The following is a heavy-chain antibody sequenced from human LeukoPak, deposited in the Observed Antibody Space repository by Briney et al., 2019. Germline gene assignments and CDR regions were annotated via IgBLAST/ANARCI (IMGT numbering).Heavy chain of an antibody. CDR1: GGSISSYY. CDR2: ISTSGST. Sequence: SETLSLTRTVSGGSISSYYWSWIRQPAGKGLEWIGRISTSGSTNYNPSLKSRVTISVDTSKNKSPLELSSVTAADTGVYYWARERVYYGSFPCGPWGQGTLVTVS. D-gene: IGHD3-10*01. V-gene: IGHV4-4*07. CDR3: ARERVYYGSFPCGP. J-gene: IGHJ5*02.